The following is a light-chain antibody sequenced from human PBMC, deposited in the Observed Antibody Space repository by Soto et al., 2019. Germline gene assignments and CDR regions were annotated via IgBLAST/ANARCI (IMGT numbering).Light chain of an antibody. V-gene: IGKV2-28*01. CDR1: QSLLHSNGYNY. CDR2: LGS. J-gene: IGKJ1*01. CDR3: MQALQTPRT. Sequence: DIVMTQSPLSLPVTPGEPASISCRSSQSLLHSNGYNYLDWYLQKPGQSPQLLIYLGSNRASGVPDRFSGSGSGIYFTLKISRVEAEDVGVFYCMQALQTPRTFGQGTKVEIK.